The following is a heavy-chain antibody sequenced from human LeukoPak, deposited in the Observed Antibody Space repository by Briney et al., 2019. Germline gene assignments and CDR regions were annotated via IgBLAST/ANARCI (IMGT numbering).Heavy chain of an antibody. Sequence: ASVKVSCTASGYTFTGYYMHWVRQAPGQGLEWMGWINPNSGGAKYAQNFQGRVIMTTDTSVSTAYMELSSLRSDDTAVYYCARSSPPTYYHFYYYMDVWGKGSTVTVSS. CDR3: ARSSPPTYYHFYYYMDV. D-gene: IGHD6-13*01. CDR2: INPNSGGA. V-gene: IGHV1-2*02. CDR1: GYTFTGYY. J-gene: IGHJ6*03.